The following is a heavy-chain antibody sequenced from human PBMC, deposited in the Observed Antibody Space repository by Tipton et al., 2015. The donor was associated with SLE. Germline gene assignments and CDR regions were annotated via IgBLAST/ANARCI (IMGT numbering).Heavy chain of an antibody. CDR2: FHTSGGT. CDR3: ARSQWLPHYFDY. D-gene: IGHD5-24*01. V-gene: IGHV4-61*09. CDR1: GNSISSAVYS. J-gene: IGHJ4*02. Sequence: TLSLTCTVSGNSISSAVYSWGWIRQPPGKGLEWIGHFHTSGGTNYNPSLESRVTMSVDTSKNQFSLRLSAVTAADTAVYYCARSQWLPHYFDYWGQGALVTVSS.